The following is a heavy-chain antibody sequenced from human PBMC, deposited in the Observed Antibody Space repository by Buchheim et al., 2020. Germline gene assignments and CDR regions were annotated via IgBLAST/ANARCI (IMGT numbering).Heavy chain of an antibody. Sequence: QVQLQESGPGLVKPSGTLSLTCAVSGGPISSTNWWSWVRQPPGKGLEWIGEFYHSWSTNYNPSLKIRVPISVDKSQNLSALKLNSVTAADTAVYYCARSTGIAGPFDYWGQGTL. J-gene: IGHJ4*02. CDR2: FYHSWST. V-gene: IGHV4-4*02. CDR1: GGPISSTNW. D-gene: IGHD2-21*02. CDR3: ARSTGIAGPFDY.